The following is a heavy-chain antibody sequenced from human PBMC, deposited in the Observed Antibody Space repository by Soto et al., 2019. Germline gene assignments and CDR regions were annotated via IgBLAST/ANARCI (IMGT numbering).Heavy chain of an antibody. CDR3: AADSIDTAMVDDAFDI. V-gene: IGHV1-58*01. D-gene: IGHD5-18*01. J-gene: IGHJ3*02. Sequence: SVKVSCKASGFTFTSSAVQWVRQARGQRLEWIGWIVVGSGNTNYAQKFQERVTITRDMSTSTAYMELSSLRSEDTAVYYCAADSIDTAMVDDAFDIWGQGTMVTV. CDR1: GFTFTSSA. CDR2: IVVGSGNT.